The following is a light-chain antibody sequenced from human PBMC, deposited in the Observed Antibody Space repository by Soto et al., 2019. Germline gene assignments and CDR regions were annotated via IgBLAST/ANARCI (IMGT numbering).Light chain of an antibody. CDR2: EVS. Sequence: QSALTQPASVSGSPGQSITISCTGTSSDVGGYNYVSWYQQHPGKATKLMIYEVSNRPSGVSNRFSGSKSGNTASLTISGLQAEDEADYYCSSYTSSSTLDVVFGGGTQLTVL. CDR3: SSYTSSSTLDVV. J-gene: IGLJ2*01. V-gene: IGLV2-14*01. CDR1: SSDVGGYNY.